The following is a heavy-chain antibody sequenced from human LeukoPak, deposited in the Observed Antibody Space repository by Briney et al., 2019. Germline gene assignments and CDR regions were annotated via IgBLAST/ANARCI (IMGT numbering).Heavy chain of an antibody. CDR2: IYYSGST. Sequence: SETLSLTCTVSGGSISSSSYYWGWIRQPPGKGLEWIGSIYYSGSTYYNPSLKSRVTISVDTSKNQFSLKLSSVTAADTAVYYCALGRDGSGSYYFDYWGQGTLVTVSS. CDR1: GGSISSSSYY. D-gene: IGHD3-10*01. V-gene: IGHV4-39*01. CDR3: ALGRDGSGSYYFDY. J-gene: IGHJ4*02.